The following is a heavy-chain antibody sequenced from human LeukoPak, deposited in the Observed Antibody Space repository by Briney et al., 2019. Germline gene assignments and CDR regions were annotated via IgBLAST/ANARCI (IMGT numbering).Heavy chain of an antibody. V-gene: IGHV1-2*02. D-gene: IGHD2-2*01. CDR3: ARDSCSSTSCLSIDDY. CDR2: INPNSGGT. Sequence: ASVKVSCTASGYTFIVYYMHWVRQAPGQGLEWMGWINPNSGGTNYAQKFQGRVTMTRDTSISTVYMELSRLRSDDTAVYYCARDSCSSTSCLSIDDYWGQGTLVTVSS. CDR1: GYTFIVYY. J-gene: IGHJ4*02.